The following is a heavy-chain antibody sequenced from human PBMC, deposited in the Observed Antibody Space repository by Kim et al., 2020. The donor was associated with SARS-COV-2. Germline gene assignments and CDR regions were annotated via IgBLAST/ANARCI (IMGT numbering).Heavy chain of an antibody. J-gene: IGHJ4*02. CDR2: IYSGGSST. CDR1: GFTFSSYA. CDR3: AKHWNYDY. Sequence: GGSLRLSCAASGFTFSSYAMSWVRQAPGKGLEWVSVIYSGGSSTYYADSVKGRFTISRDNSKNTLYLQMNSLRAEDTAVYYCAKHWNYDYWGQGTLVTVSS. V-gene: IGHV3-23*03. D-gene: IGHD1-7*01.